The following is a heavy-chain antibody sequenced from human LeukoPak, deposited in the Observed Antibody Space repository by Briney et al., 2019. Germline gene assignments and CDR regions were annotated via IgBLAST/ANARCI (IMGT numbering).Heavy chain of an antibody. Sequence: GGSLRLSCAASGFTVSSNYMSWVRQAPGKGLEWVSVIYSGGSTYYADSVKGRFTISRDNSKDTLYLQMNSLRAEDTAVYYCARDEYSYGYADYWGQGTLVTVSS. J-gene: IGHJ4*02. V-gene: IGHV3-66*01. CDR1: GFTVSSNY. CDR3: ARDEYSYGYADY. D-gene: IGHD5-18*01. CDR2: IYSGGST.